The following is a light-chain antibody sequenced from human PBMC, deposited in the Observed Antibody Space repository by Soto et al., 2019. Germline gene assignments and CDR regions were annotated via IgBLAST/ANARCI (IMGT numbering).Light chain of an antibody. Sequence: AIQLTQSPSSLSASVGDRVTITCRASQGISSALAWYQQKPGQAPKLLIYDASSLESGVPSRFSGSGSGTDFTLTFSSLRPEDFATYYCQQFNSYPRTFGPGTKVDIK. V-gene: IGKV1-13*02. CDR2: DAS. CDR3: QQFNSYPRT. CDR1: QGISSA. J-gene: IGKJ3*01.